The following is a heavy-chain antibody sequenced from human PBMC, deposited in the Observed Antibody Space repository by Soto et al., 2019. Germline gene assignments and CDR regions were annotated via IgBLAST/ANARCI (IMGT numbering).Heavy chain of an antibody. CDR2: INPSGGST. Sequence: ASVKVSCKASGYTFTSYYMHWVRQAPGQGLGWMGIINPSGGSTSYAQKFQGRVTMTRDTSTSTVYMELSSLRSEDAAVYYCASTTYYDFWSGGEAFDIWGQGTMVTVSS. J-gene: IGHJ3*02. CDR1: GYTFTSYY. D-gene: IGHD3-3*01. CDR3: ASTTYYDFWSGGEAFDI. V-gene: IGHV1-46*01.